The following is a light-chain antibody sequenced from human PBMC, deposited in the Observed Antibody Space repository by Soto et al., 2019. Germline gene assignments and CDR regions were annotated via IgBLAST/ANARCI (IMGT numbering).Light chain of an antibody. V-gene: IGKV3-15*01. J-gene: IGKJ1*01. CDR2: AAS. Sequence: EIVMTQSPATLSVSPGETVTLSCRASQSVSIDLAWYQQKPGQAPRLLISAASTRATGIPARFSGSGSGTESTLTISSLQSEDFAVYYCQQYYDWLDVTFGQGTKVEI. CDR3: QQYYDWLDVT. CDR1: QSVSID.